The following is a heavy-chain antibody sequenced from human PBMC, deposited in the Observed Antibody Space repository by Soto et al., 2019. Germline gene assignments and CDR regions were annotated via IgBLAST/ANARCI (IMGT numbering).Heavy chain of an antibody. J-gene: IGHJ4*02. D-gene: IGHD3-9*01. CDR1: VGSFSCYY. Sequence: PSETLSLSCAVYVGSFSCYYWTWIRQPPGKGLEWIGEINHGGTTHYNPSLKSRVTISVDTSKNQFSLKASDTAIYYCARSCDVLTGLDYWGQGTLVTVSS. V-gene: IGHV4-34*01. CDR2: INHGGTT. CDR3: ARSCDVLTGLDY.